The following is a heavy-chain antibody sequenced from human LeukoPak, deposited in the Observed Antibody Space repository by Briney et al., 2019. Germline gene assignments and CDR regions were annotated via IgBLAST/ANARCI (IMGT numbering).Heavy chain of an antibody. CDR3: ARENPSRWDSSSAPIDY. CDR1: GGSISSGGYS. CDR2: IYHSGST. Sequence: SQTLSLTCAVSGGSISSGGYSWSWIRQPPGKGLEWIGYIYHSGSTYYNPSLKSRVTISVDRSKNQFSLKLSSVTAADTAVYYCARENPSRWDSSSAPIDYWGQGTLVTVSS. J-gene: IGHJ4*02. D-gene: IGHD6-6*01. V-gene: IGHV4-30-2*01.